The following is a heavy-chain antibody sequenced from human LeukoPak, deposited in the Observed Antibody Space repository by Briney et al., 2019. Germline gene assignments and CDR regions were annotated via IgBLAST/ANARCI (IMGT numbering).Heavy chain of an antibody. CDR1: GFFFSSYA. J-gene: IGHJ4*02. CDR3: ARDSSGWSGRLDY. Sequence: GRSLRLSCAASGFFFSSYALHWVRQAPGEGLEWVAVISYDGSKEYHADSVKGRFTISRDISKNTLYLQMNSLRAEDTAVYYCARDSSGWSGRLDYWGQGTLVTVSS. V-gene: IGHV3-30*04. D-gene: IGHD6-19*01. CDR2: ISYDGSKE.